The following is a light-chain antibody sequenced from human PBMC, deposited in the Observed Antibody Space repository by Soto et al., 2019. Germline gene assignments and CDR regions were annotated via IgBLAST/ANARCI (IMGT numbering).Light chain of an antibody. CDR2: DAS. V-gene: IGKV1-5*01. Sequence: DIQMTQSPSTLSASVGYRFTITCRASQSISSWLAWYQQKPGKPPKLLIYDASSLESGVPSRFSGSGSGTEFTLTISSLQPDDFATYYCQQYNSYSWTFGQGTKGDNK. J-gene: IGKJ1*01. CDR1: QSISSW. CDR3: QQYNSYSWT.